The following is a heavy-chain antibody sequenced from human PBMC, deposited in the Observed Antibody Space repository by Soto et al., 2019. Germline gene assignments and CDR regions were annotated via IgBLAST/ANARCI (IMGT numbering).Heavy chain of an antibody. J-gene: IGHJ4*02. V-gene: IGHV3-23*05. Sequence: EVQLLESGGGLVQPEGSLRLSCVASGFTFSTYAMSWVRQAPGKXLQWVAGIYTSGVPKYADSVQGRFTISRDDSKNTLYLQMNSLRAEDTAVYYCTRDWXXDXEAFFDYWGQGTLVTVSS. CDR3: TRDWXXDXEAFFDY. CDR2: IYTSGVP. CDR1: GFTFSTYA. D-gene: IGHD3-3*02.